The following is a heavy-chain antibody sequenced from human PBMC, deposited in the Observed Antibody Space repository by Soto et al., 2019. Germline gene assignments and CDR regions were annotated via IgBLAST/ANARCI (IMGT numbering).Heavy chain of an antibody. Sequence: SETLSLTCTVSGGSISSYYWSWIRQPPGKGLEWIGYIYYSGSTNYNPSVKSRVTISVDTSKNQFSLKLSSVTVADTAVYYFARGSVTTGDYWGQGTLVTVSS. CDR2: IYYSGST. CDR1: GGSISSYY. D-gene: IGHD4-17*01. CDR3: ARGSVTTGDY. V-gene: IGHV4-59*01. J-gene: IGHJ4*02.